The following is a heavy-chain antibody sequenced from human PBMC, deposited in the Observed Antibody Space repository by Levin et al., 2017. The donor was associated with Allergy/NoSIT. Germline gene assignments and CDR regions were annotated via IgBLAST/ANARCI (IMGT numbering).Heavy chain of an antibody. CDR3: ARVRRSGVVVPAAITAFPNDY. CDR2: ISSSSSYI. V-gene: IGHV3-21*01. CDR1: GFTFSSYS. J-gene: IGHJ4*02. Sequence: GESLKISCAASGFTFSSYSMNWVRQAPGKGLEWVSSISSSSSYIYYADSVKGRFTISRDNAKNSLYLQMNSLRAEDTAVYYCARVRRSGVVVPAAITAFPNDYWGQGTLVTVSS. D-gene: IGHD2-2*01.